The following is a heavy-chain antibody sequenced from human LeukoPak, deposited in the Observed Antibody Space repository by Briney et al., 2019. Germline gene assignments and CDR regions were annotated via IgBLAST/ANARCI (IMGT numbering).Heavy chain of an antibody. CDR2: VSSSSSYI. CDR1: GFTFSSYG. CDR3: ARDQRATASTGSYFDY. J-gene: IGHJ4*02. Sequence: GGSLRLSCAASGFTFSSYGMNWVRQAPGQGLEWVSSVSSSSSYIYYADSVKGRFTISRDNAKNSLSLQMNSLRAEDTAVYYCARDQRATASTGSYFDYWGQGTLVTVSS. V-gene: IGHV3-21*01. D-gene: IGHD1-1*01.